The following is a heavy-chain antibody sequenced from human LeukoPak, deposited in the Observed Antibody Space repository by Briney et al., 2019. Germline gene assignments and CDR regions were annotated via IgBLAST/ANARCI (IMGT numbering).Heavy chain of an antibody. D-gene: IGHD6-19*01. CDR1: GGSFSGYY. CDR3: ARDRDSGWAEGYYYYMDV. CDR2: IYTSGST. J-gene: IGHJ6*03. Sequence: SETLSLTCAVYGGSFSGYYWSWIRQPAGKGLEWIGRIYTSGSTNYNPSLKSRVTMSVDTSKNQFSLKLSSVTAADTAVYYCARDRDSGWAEGYYYYMDVWGKGTTVTISS. V-gene: IGHV4-4*07.